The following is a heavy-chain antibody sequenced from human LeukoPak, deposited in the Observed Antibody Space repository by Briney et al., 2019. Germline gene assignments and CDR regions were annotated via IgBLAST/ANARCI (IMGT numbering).Heavy chain of an antibody. CDR1: GFTFSNYE. CDR3: ARVVDHDYGDYYLDY. V-gene: IGHV3-48*03. CDR2: ISFSGNTI. D-gene: IGHD4-17*01. J-gene: IGHJ4*02. Sequence: GGSLRLSCAASGFTFSNYEMNWVRQAPGKGLEWVSYISFSGNTIYYADSVKGRFTISRVDAKNTLYLQMNSLRAEDTAVYYCARVVDHDYGDYYLDYWGQGTLVTVSS.